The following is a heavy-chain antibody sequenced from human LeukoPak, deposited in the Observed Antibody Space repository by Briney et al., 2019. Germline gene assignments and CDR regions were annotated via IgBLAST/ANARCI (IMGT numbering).Heavy chain of an antibody. CDR3: ARDLAAAGTGYGMDV. V-gene: IGHV3-21*01. Sequence: TGGSPRLSCAASGFTFSSYSMNWVRQAPGKGLEWVSSISSSSSYIYYADSVKGRFTISRDNAKNSLYLQMNSLRAEDTAVYYCARDLAAAGTGYGMDVWGLGTTVTVSS. CDR1: GFTFSSYS. CDR2: ISSSSSYI. J-gene: IGHJ6*02. D-gene: IGHD6-13*01.